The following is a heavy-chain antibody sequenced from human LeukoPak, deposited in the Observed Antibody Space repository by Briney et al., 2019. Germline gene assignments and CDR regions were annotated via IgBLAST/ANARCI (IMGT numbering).Heavy chain of an antibody. V-gene: IGHV4-34*01. Sequence: PSETLSLTCTVSGGSISSYYWSWIRQPPGKGLEWIGEINHSGSTNYNPSLKSRVTISVDTSKNQFSLKLSSVTAADTAVYYCARGEHADHGDYVLEPGDYYYGMDVWGQGTTVTVSS. CDR3: ARGEHADHGDYVLEPGDYYYGMDV. J-gene: IGHJ6*02. CDR1: GGSISSYY. CDR2: INHSGST. D-gene: IGHD4-17*01.